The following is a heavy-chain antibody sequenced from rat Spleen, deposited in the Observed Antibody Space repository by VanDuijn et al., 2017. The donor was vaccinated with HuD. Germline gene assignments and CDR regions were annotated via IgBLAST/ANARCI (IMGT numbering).Heavy chain of an antibody. D-gene: IGHD1-4*01. CDR2: IIYDGSRT. CDR3: ARHTRVFWFAY. Sequence: EVQLVESGGGLVQPGRSLKLSCAASGFAYSDYVMAWVRQAPKKGLEWVATIIYDGSRTYYRDSVRGRFTISRDNAKSTLYLQMNSLRSEDTATYYCARHTRVFWFAYWGQGTLVTVSS. J-gene: IGHJ3*01. CDR1: GFAYSDYV. V-gene: IGHV5S10*01.